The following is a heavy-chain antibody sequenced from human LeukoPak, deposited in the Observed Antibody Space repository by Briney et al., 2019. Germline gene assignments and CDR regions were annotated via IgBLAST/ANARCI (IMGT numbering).Heavy chain of an antibody. V-gene: IGHV4-59*08. CDR2: IYYGGST. D-gene: IGHD3-10*01. CDR3: ARLTYGSGTYRTDF. J-gene: IGHJ4*02. CDR1: GGSINSYY. Sequence: SETLSLTCTVSGGSINSYYWSWIRQPPGKGLEWIGYIYYGGSTNYNPSLESRVTISVDTSKNQFSLKLSSVTAADTSVYYCARLTYGSGTYRTDFWGQGTQVTVSS.